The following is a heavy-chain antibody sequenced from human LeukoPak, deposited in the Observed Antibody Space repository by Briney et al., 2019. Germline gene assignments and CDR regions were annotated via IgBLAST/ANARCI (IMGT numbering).Heavy chain of an antibody. V-gene: IGHV1-3*01. J-gene: IGHJ3*02. CDR2: INAGNGNT. CDR1: GYTFTNYA. Sequence: GASVKVSCKASGYTFTNYAMHWVRQAPGQRLEWMGWINAGNGNTKHSQKFQGRVTITTDTSASTVYMELSSLRSEDTAVYYCARYSSGYGAEDAFDIWGQGTMVTVSS. CDR3: ARYSSGYGAEDAFDI. D-gene: IGHD3-22*01.